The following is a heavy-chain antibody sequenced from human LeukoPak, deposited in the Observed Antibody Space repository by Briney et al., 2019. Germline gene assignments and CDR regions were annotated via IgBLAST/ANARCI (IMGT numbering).Heavy chain of an antibody. CDR1: RFTVSSNY. J-gene: IGHJ4*01. Sequence: PGGSLRLSCAASRFTVSSNYMSWVRQAPGKGLEWVAVMWYDGRKKDYADSVKGRFIISRDNSKNTVYLQMNSLRADDTAVYYCARDPTTVTTGVLGYWGQGTLVTVSS. V-gene: IGHV3-33*08. D-gene: IGHD4-17*01. CDR2: MWYDGRKK. CDR3: ARDPTTVTTGVLGY.